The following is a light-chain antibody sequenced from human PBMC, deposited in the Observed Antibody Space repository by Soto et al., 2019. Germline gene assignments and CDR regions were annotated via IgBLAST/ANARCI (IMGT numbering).Light chain of an antibody. J-gene: IGKJ1*01. CDR3: QQYNSYSRA. Sequence: DIQMTQSPSTLSASVGDRVTITCRVSQSIGSWLAWYQQKPGKAPKLLIYKASSLESGVPSRFSVSGSGTEFTLTISSLQPDDFAIYYCQQYNSYSRAFGQGTTVEIK. CDR1: QSIGSW. V-gene: IGKV1-5*03. CDR2: KAS.